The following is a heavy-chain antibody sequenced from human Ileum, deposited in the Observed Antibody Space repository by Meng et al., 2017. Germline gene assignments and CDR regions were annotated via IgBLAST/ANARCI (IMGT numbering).Heavy chain of an antibody. V-gene: IGHV4-4*02. D-gene: IGHD4-23*01. CDR1: GASMSVVSY. J-gene: IGHJ4*02. CDR2: IDHLGIA. CDR3: ARHGGYYQDF. Sequence: HVLLQESGPGLVKASETLSLICSVSGASMSVVSYWSWVRQSPGKGLEWIGQIDHLGIAYYKPSLKSRVTMSIDQSKSQFSLRLTSVSAADTAVYYCARHGGYYQDFWGQGTLVTVSS.